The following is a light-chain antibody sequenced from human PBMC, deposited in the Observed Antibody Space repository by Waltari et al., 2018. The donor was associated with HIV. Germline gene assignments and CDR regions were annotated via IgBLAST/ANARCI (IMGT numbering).Light chain of an antibody. V-gene: IGLV2-23*02. CDR3: CSYVSNVI. Sequence: QSALTQPASVSGSPGQSITISCTRTRSAVATYNLVSWYQQHPGKAPKLMIYEVSKRPSGVSDRFSGSKSGDTASLTISGLQAEDEADYYCCSYVSNVIFGGGTKLTVL. CDR2: EVS. CDR1: RSAVATYNL. J-gene: IGLJ2*01.